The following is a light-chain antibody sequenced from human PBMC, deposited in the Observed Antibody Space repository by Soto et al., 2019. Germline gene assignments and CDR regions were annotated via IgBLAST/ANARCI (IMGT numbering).Light chain of an antibody. CDR2: GAS. J-gene: IGKJ5*01. CDR3: QQYNNWPPIT. Sequence: MAPSPAPLSVSPGERAPLSCRASQGVSSNLAWYQQKPGQAPRLLIYGASTRATGIPARFSGSGSGTEFTLTINSLQSEDFSVYYCQQYNNWPPITFGQGTRLEIK. CDR1: QGVSSN. V-gene: IGKV3-15*01.